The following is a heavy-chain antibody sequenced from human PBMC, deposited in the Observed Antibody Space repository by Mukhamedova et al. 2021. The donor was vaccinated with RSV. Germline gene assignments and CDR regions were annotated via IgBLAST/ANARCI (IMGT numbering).Heavy chain of an antibody. D-gene: IGHD1-26*01. Sequence: IRQTPGKGLEWVSGVSWNAGSIGYADSVKGRFTISRDNAKNSVYLQMNSLRDEDTAVYYCARDDRWAFDYWGQGILVTVSS. CDR2: VSWNAGSI. CDR3: ARDDRWAFDY. J-gene: IGHJ4*02. V-gene: IGHV3-9*01.